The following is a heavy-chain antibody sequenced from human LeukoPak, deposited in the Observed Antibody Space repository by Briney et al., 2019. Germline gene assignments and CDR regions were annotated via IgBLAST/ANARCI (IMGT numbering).Heavy chain of an antibody. CDR2: INPNSGGT. CDR1: GYTLTGYY. Sequence: ASVKVSCKASGYTLTGYYMHWVRQAPGQGLECMGWINPNSGGTNYAQKFQGWVTMTSDTSISTAYMELSRLRSDDTAVYYCARETTGTTLYAFDIWGQGTMVTVSS. CDR3: ARETTGTTLYAFDI. V-gene: IGHV1-2*04. J-gene: IGHJ3*02. D-gene: IGHD1-1*01.